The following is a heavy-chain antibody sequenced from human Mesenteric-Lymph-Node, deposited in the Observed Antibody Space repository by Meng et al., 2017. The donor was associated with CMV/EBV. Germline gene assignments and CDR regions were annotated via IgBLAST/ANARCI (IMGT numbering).Heavy chain of an antibody. V-gene: IGHV3-23*01. CDR1: GSTFSSYF. CDR2: LSPTGGRT. D-gene: IGHD4-11*01. Sequence: SGSTFSSYFLAWFRQAPGKGLYLVSSLSPTGGRTYYAAPVKGHFTISRDNVKNPLYLQMDTLRAEDTAVYYCARADSNYLEHYFDRWGQGTLVTVSS. CDR3: ARADSNYLEHYFDR. J-gene: IGHJ4*02.